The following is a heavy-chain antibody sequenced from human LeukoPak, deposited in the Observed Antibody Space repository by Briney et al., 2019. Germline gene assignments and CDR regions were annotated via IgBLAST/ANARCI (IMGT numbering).Heavy chain of an antibody. CDR2: IYYSGST. CDR1: GGSISSSSYY. D-gene: IGHD3-22*01. CDR3: ARGRNWYYYDSSGFNYFDY. Sequence: SETLSLTCTVSGGSISSSSYYWGWIRQPPGKGLEWIGSIYYSGSTNYNPSLKSRVTISVDTSKNQFSLKLSSVTAADTAVYYCARGRNWYYYDSSGFNYFDYWGQGTLVTVSS. V-gene: IGHV4-39*07. J-gene: IGHJ4*02.